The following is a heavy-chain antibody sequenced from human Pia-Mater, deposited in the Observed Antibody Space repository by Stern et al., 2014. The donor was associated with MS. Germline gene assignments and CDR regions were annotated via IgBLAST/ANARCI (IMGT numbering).Heavy chain of an antibody. V-gene: IGHV3-21*01. CDR3: ARDRSGYYYDSSGYNNPPFDY. CDR1: GFTFSSYS. D-gene: IGHD3-22*01. Sequence: VQLVESGGGLVKPGGSLRLSCAASGFTFSSYSMNWVRQAPGKGLEWVSSISSSSSSIYYADSVKGRFTISRDTPKNSLYLPMNSLRAEDTAVYYCARDRSGYYYDSSGYNNPPFDYWGQGTLVTVSS. CDR2: ISSSSSSI. J-gene: IGHJ4*02.